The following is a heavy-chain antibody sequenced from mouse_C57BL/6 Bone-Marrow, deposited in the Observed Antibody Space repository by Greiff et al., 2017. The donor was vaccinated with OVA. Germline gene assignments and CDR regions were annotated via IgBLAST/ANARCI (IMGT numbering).Heavy chain of an antibody. J-gene: IGHJ2*01. D-gene: IGHD1-1*01. CDR2: IDPSDSYT. CDR1: GYTFTSYW. Sequence: VQLQQPGAELVKPGASVKLSCKASGYTFTSYWMQWVKQRPGQGLELIGEIDPSDSYTNYNQKFKGKATLTVDTSSSTAYMQLSSLTSEDSAVYYCAREGIYFDYWGQGTTLTVSS. CDR3: AREGIYFDY. V-gene: IGHV1-50*01.